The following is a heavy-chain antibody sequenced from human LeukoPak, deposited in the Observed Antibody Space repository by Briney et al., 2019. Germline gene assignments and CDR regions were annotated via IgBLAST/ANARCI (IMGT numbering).Heavy chain of an antibody. CDR1: GFIFKKYW. CDR3: ARDLYDILTGYYTAY. CDR2: IKEDGSET. J-gene: IGHJ4*02. Sequence: PGGSLRLSCAASGFIFKKYWMNWVRQVPGKGLECLANIKEDGSETYYADSVKGRFTISRDNSKNTLYLQMNSLRAEDTAVYYCARDLYDILTGYYTAYWGQGTLVTVSS. D-gene: IGHD3-9*01. V-gene: IGHV3-7*03.